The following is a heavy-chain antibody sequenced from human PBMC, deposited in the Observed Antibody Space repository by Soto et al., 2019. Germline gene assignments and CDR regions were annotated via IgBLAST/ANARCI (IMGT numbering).Heavy chain of an antibody. CDR3: ARGPLRITMIVVVTAMGFDP. CDR1: GGSISSGGYS. Sequence: PSETLSLTCAVSGGSISSGGYSWSWIRQPPGKGLEWIGYIYHSGSTYYNPSLKSRVTISVDRSKNQFSLKLSSVTAADTAVYYCARGPLRITMIVVVTAMGFDPWGQGTLVTVSS. D-gene: IGHD3-22*01. V-gene: IGHV4-30-2*01. J-gene: IGHJ5*02. CDR2: IYHSGST.